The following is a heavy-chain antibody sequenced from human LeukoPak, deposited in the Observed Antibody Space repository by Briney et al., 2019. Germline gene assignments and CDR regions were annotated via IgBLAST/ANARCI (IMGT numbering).Heavy chain of an antibody. CDR3: ARGRITMVRGVISPSPYYFDY. Sequence: SETLSLTCTVSGGSITSSTYYWGWIRQPPGKGLEWIGSIYNSGSTYYTPSLKSRVTISVDTSKNQFSLKLSSVTAADTAVYYCARGRITMVRGVISPSPYYFDYWGQGTLVTVSS. CDR2: IYNSGST. CDR1: GGSITSSTYY. J-gene: IGHJ4*02. V-gene: IGHV4-39*07. D-gene: IGHD3-10*01.